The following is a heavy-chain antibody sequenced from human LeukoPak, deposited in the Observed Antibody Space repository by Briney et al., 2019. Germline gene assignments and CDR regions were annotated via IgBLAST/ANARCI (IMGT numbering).Heavy chain of an antibody. J-gene: IGHJ5*02. V-gene: IGHV4-61*08. CDR3: ARQRSSGSIINP. CDR2: IFHSGST. Sequence: PSETLSLTCTVSGGSISSGGYYWSWIRQPPAKGLEWIGYIFHSGSTNYNPSLKSRVTISVDTSKNQFSLKLSSVTAADTAVYYCARQRSSGSIINPWGQGTLVTVSS. CDR1: GGSISSGGYY. D-gene: IGHD6-19*01.